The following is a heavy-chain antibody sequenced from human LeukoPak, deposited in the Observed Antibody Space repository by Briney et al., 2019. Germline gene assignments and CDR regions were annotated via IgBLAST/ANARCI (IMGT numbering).Heavy chain of an antibody. Sequence: ASVKVSCKACGYTFTGYYMHWVRQAPGQGLEWMGWINPNSGGTNYAQKFQGRVTMTRDTSISTAYMEVSRLKSDDTAVYYCARRAVYYYYGMDVWGQGSTVTVSS. CDR1: GYTFTGYY. V-gene: IGHV1-2*02. J-gene: IGHJ6*02. CDR3: ARRAVYYYYGMDV. D-gene: IGHD6-25*01. CDR2: INPNSGGT.